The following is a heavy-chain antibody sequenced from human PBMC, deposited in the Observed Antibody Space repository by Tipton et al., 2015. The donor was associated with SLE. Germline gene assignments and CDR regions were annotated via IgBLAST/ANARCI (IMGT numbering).Heavy chain of an antibody. D-gene: IGHD1-7*01. CDR2: IYTSGCT. CDR3: ARGFPQPNWNYEPFDY. J-gene: IGHJ4*02. Sequence: TLSLTCTVSGGSISSGSYYWSWIRQPAGKGLEWIGRIYTSGCTNYNPSLKSRVTISVDTSKNQFSLKLSSVTAADTAVYYCARGFPQPNWNYEPFDYWGQGTLVTVSS. V-gene: IGHV4-61*02. CDR1: GGSISSGSYY.